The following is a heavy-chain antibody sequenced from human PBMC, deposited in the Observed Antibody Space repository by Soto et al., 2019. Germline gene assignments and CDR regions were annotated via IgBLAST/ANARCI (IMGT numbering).Heavy chain of an antibody. J-gene: IGHJ4*02. CDR1: GGSTSSNSYY. V-gene: IGHV4-39*01. CDR3: ASVRSRAYFDY. CDR2: IFYNGYT. Sequence: QLQLQEAGPGLVKPSETLSLTCTVSGGSTSSNSYYWGWIRQSPEKGLEWIADIFYNGYTYYNPSLKSRVAISVDTSKNQFSLRLSSVTAADTAVYYCASVRSRAYFDYWGQGTPVTVSS.